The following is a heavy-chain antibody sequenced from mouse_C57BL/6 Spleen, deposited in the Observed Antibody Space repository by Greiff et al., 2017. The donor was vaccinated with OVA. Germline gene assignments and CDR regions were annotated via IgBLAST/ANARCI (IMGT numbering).Heavy chain of an antibody. CDR3: ARHEEWLGREEGGLGYFDV. V-gene: IGHV1-62-2*01. Sequence: QVQLKQSGAELVKPGASVKLSCKASGYTFTEYTIHWVKQRSGQGLEWIGWFYPGSGSIKYNEKFKDKATLTADKSSSTVYMELSRLTSEDSAVYFCARHEEWLGREEGGLGYFDVWGTGTTGTVSS. CDR2: FYPGSGSI. J-gene: IGHJ1*03. CDR1: GYTFTEYT. D-gene: IGHD4-1*01.